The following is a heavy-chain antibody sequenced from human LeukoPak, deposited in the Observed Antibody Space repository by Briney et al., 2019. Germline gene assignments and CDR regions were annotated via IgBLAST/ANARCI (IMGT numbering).Heavy chain of an antibody. J-gene: IGHJ6*02. D-gene: IGHD6-19*01. V-gene: IGHV3-74*01. CDR2: INSDGSST. CDR1: GFTFSSYW. Sequence: GGSLRLFCAASGFTFSSYWMHWVRQAPGKGLVWVSRINSDGSSTSYADSVKGRFTISRDNAKNTLYLQMNSLRAEDTAVYYCARVIAVAGTGYYYYGMDVWGQGTTVTVSS. CDR3: ARVIAVAGTGYYYYGMDV.